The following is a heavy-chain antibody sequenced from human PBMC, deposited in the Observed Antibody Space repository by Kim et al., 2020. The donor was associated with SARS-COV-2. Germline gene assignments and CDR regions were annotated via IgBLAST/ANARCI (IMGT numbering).Heavy chain of an antibody. CDR3: ARDAAANNYDTSGYYYLEFGNQFDP. CDR1: GFTFSRFW. D-gene: IGHD3-22*01. J-gene: IGHJ5*02. CDR2: IDPDGRTI. V-gene: IGHV3-74*01. Sequence: GGSLRLSCTASGFTFSRFWMHWVRQVPGKGLVWVSRIDPDGRTISYADSVKGRFTISRDNAKSTMYLQMDSLRAEDTAIYYCARDAAANNYDTSGYYYLEFGNQFDPWRQGTLVTVSS.